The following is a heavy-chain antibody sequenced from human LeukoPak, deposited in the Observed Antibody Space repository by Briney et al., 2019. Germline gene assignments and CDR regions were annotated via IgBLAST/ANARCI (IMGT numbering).Heavy chain of an antibody. CDR1: GGSFSGYY. CDR2: INHSGST. J-gene: IGHJ4*02. CDR3: ARTAIAVAGTPFDY. Sequence: SETLSLTCAVYGGSFSGYYWSWIRQPPGKGLERIGEINHSGSTNYNPSLKSRVTISVDTSKNQFSLKLSSVTAADTAVYYCARTAIAVAGTPFDYWGQGTLVTVSS. D-gene: IGHD6-19*01. V-gene: IGHV4-34*01.